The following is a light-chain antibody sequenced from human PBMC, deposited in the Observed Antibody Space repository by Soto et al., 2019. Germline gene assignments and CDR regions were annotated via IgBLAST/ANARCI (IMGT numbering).Light chain of an antibody. CDR3: HQYINAPWT. CDR2: WAS. J-gene: IGKJ1*01. V-gene: IGKV4-1*01. CDR1: QSVLYSSNNNNY. Sequence: DFVMTQSPDSLAVSLGERATINCKSSQSVLYSSNNNNYLSWYRQKPGQPPKLLIYWASTRESGVPDRFTGSGSGTDFTLTISSLQAEDVAVYYCHQYINAPWTFGQGTKVEIK.